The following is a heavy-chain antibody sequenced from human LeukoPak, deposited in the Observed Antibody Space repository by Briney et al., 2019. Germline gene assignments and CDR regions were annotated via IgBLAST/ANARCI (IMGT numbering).Heavy chain of an antibody. CDR1: GFTFSSYA. CDR3: ARGPSPVVVAAILNY. D-gene: IGHD2-15*01. V-gene: IGHV3-30*14. J-gene: IGHJ4*02. Sequence: PGGSLRLSCAASGFTFSSYAMHWVRQAPGKGLEWVAVISYDGSNKYYADSVKGRFTISRDNSKNTLYLQMGSLRAEDMAVYYCARGPSPVVVAAILNYWGQGTLVTVSS. CDR2: ISYDGSNK.